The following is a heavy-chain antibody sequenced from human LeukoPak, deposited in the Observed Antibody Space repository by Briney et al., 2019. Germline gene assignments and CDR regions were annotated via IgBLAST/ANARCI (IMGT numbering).Heavy chain of an antibody. Sequence: PSETLSLTCTVSGGSISSSSYYWGWIRQPPGKGLEWIGSIYYSGSTYYNPSLKSRVTISVDTSKNQFSLKLSSVTAADTAVYYCARLPVWGSKGASGMDVWGQGTTVTVSS. J-gene: IGHJ6*02. CDR3: ARLPVWGSKGASGMDV. V-gene: IGHV4-39*01. CDR1: GGSISSSSYY. D-gene: IGHD3-16*01. CDR2: IYYSGST.